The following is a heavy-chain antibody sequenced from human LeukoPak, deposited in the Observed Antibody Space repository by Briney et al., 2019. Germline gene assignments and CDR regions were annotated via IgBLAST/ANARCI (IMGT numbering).Heavy chain of an antibody. D-gene: IGHD1-1*01. Sequence: GASVKVSCKASGYTFTGYYMHWVRQAPGQGLEWMGWINPNSGGTNYAQKFQGRVTMTRDTSISTAYMELSRLRSDDTAVYYCARDLDIGNWNDEDYYMDVWGKGTTVTISS. V-gene: IGHV1-2*02. CDR1: GYTFTGYY. CDR2: INPNSGGT. J-gene: IGHJ6*03. CDR3: ARDLDIGNWNDEDYYMDV.